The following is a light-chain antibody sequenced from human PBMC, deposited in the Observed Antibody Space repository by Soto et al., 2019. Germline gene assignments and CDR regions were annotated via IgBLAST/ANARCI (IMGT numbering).Light chain of an antibody. V-gene: IGLV1-40*01. Sequence: QSVLTQPPSVSGAPGQRVTISCTGSSSNIGAGYDVHWYQQLPGTAPKLLIYGNSNRPSGVPDRFSGSKSGNSASLAITGLQAEDEADYYCNSYTDNSTLVFGTGTKLTVL. CDR3: NSYTDNSTLV. CDR2: GNS. J-gene: IGLJ1*01. CDR1: SSNIGAGYD.